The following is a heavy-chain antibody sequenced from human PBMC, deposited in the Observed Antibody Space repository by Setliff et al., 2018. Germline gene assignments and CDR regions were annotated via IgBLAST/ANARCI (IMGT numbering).Heavy chain of an antibody. Sequence: ASVKVSCKASEYSFAKYALHWVRQAPGQRLEWMGWINAGNGNTKCSQNFQGRVTITRDTSTNTAYMELSSLRSEDTAVYYCAAIVDTDWHKEFQYWGQGTLVTVSS. V-gene: IGHV1-3*01. D-gene: IGHD3-9*01. CDR3: AAIVDTDWHKEFQY. CDR2: INAGNGNT. CDR1: EYSFAKYA. J-gene: IGHJ1*01.